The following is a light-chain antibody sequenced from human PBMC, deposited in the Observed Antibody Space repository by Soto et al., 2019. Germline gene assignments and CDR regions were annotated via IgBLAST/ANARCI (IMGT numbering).Light chain of an antibody. V-gene: IGKV3-20*01. CDR1: QSVSRNS. J-gene: IGKJ3*01. Sequence: EIVLTQSPGTLSLSPGERATLSCRASQSVSRNSLAWYQHKRGQAPRLLIYAASSRATGIPDRFSGSGSGTDFTLTISRLEPEDFAVYYCQQYGSSPFTFGPGTKVDIK. CDR2: AAS. CDR3: QQYGSSPFT.